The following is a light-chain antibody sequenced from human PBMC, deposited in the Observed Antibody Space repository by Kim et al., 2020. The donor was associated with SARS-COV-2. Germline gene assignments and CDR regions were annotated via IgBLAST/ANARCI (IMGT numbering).Light chain of an antibody. CDR2: GAS. V-gene: IGKV1-13*02. J-gene: IGKJ3*01. Sequence: SASVVDRVTITCRASQDIASALAWYQQRPGKSPKLLLYGASNLEDGVPSRFSGSGSGTDFTLTISTLQPEDFATYFCQQFNSPFTFGPGTKVDIK. CDR1: QDIASA. CDR3: QQFNSPFT.